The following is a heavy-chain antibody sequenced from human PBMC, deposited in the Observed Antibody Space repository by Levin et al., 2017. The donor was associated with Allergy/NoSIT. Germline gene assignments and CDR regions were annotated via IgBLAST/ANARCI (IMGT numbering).Heavy chain of an antibody. CDR1: GGSFSGYY. V-gene: IGHV4-34*01. CDR2: INHSGST. CDR3: ARGFKGS. Sequence: SETLSLTCAVYGGSFSGYYWSWIRQPPGKGLEWIGEINHSGSTNYNPSLKSRVTISVDTSKNQFSLKLSSVTAADTAVYYCARGFKGSWGQGTLVTVSS. J-gene: IGHJ5*02.